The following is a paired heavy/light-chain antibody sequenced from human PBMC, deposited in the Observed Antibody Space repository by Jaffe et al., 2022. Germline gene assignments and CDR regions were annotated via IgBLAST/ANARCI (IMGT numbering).Light chain of an antibody. J-gene: IGLJ2*01. CDR3: SSYGGRNNLI. Sequence: QSALTQPPSASGSPGQSVAISCTGTSSDVGGYNYVSWYQQHPGKAPKLIIYEVSERPSGVPDRFSGSKSGNTASLTVSGLQAEDEADYYCSSYGGRNNLIFGGGTTLTVL. CDR2: EVS. CDR1: SSDVGGYNY. V-gene: IGLV2-8*01.
Heavy chain of an antibody. CDR3: AKGTTKPGTDY. CDR2: IDTMTGNP. V-gene: IGHV7-4-1*02. Sequence: QVQLVQSGSELKKPGASVKVSCKTSGYIFTSQHMNWVRQVPGQGLEWMGNIDTMTGNPTYAQDFTGRFVFSMDTSVSTTYLQISGLQAEDTAVYYCAKGTTKPGTDYWGQGTLVTVS. J-gene: IGHJ4*02. D-gene: IGHD6-13*01. CDR1: GYIFTSQH.